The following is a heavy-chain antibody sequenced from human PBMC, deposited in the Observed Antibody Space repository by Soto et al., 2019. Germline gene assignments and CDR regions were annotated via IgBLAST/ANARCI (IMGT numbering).Heavy chain of an antibody. CDR2: IIPIFGTA. J-gene: IGHJ1*01. CDR3: ASVQSSSWKGYFQH. Sequence: ASVKVSGKASGGTFSSCAMSWVRQAPGQGLEWMGGIIPIFGTANYAQKFQGRVTITADKSTSTAYMELSSLRSEDTAVYYCASVQSSSWKGYFQHWGQGTLVTVSS. CDR1: GGTFSSCA. V-gene: IGHV1-69*06. D-gene: IGHD6-13*01.